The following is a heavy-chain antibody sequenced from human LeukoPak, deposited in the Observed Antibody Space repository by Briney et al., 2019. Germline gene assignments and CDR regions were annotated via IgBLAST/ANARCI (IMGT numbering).Heavy chain of an antibody. Sequence: ASVKVSFKASGYTFTSYDINWVRQATGQGLEWMGWMNPNSGNTGYAQKFQGRVTITRNTSISTAYMELSSLRSEDTAVYYCARRLVGSLDYYYYMDVWGKGTTVTVSS. CDR3: ARRLVGSLDYYYYMDV. CDR1: GYTFTSYD. J-gene: IGHJ6*03. CDR2: MNPNSGNT. V-gene: IGHV1-8*03. D-gene: IGHD1-1*01.